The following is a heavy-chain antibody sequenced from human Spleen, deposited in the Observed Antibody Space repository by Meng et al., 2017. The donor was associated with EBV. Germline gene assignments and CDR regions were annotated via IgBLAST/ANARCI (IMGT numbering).Heavy chain of an antibody. Sequence: HVQLVESAAEVRKPGASVQVSCTASGYTFTTYAIHWVRQAPGQGLEWMGWIYAGTGNTKYSQNFQDRITITRDTSASTAYMELSSLKSEDTAVYYCARDSDCRGGVCYPGYWGQGTLVTVSS. CDR1: GYTFTTYA. V-gene: IGHV1-3*01. CDR2: IYAGTGNT. CDR3: ARDSDCRGGVCYPGY. D-gene: IGHD2-15*01. J-gene: IGHJ4*02.